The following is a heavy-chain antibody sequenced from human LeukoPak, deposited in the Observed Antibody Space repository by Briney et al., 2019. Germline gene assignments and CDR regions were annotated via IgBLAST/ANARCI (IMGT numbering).Heavy chain of an antibody. V-gene: IGHV3-15*01. CDR2: IRSKTDGGTT. Sequence: GGSLRLSCAASGLTFSNAWMSWVRQAPGKGLEWVGRIRSKTDGGTTDYAAPVKGRFTISRDDSKNTLYLQMNSLETEDTAVYYCITDITMVRGVIITIHAFDIWGQGTMVTVSS. J-gene: IGHJ3*02. CDR1: GLTFSNAW. D-gene: IGHD3-10*01. CDR3: ITDITMVRGVIITIHAFDI.